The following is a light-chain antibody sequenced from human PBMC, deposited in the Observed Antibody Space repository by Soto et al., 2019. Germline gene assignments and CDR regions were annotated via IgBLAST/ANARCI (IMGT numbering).Light chain of an antibody. CDR1: QSVGGTF. CDR3: QQYNHWPLT. V-gene: IGKV3-15*01. J-gene: IGKJ1*01. Sequence: EIVLTQSPGTLSLSPGEGATLSCRASQSVGGTFLAWYQQKGGQAPRLLIYGASTRATGIPARFSGSGSGTEFTLTISSLQSEDFAVYYCQQYNHWPLTFGQGTKVDIK. CDR2: GAS.